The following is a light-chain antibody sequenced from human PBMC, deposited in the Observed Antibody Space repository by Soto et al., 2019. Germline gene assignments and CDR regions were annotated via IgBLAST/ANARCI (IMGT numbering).Light chain of an antibody. CDR2: AAS. J-gene: IGKJ2*01. V-gene: IGKV1-39*01. Sequence: DIQMTQSPSSLSSSVGDRVTITCRASQSIASYLNWYQHKPGKAPKLLTHAASGLHSGVPSRFSGSGSGTYFTLTIHSLQPEDFATYYWQQSNRPPYTCGQGTKLEIK. CDR1: QSIASY. CDR3: QQSNRPPYT.